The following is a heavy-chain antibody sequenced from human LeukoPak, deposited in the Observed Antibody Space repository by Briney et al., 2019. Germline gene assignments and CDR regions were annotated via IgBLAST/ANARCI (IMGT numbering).Heavy chain of an antibody. D-gene: IGHD3-10*01. J-gene: IGHJ4*02. CDR2: IYTSGST. CDR1: GGSISSGSYY. Sequence: KPSQTLSLTCTVSGGSISSGSYYWSWIRQPAGKGLEWIGRIYTSGSTNYNPSLKSRVTISVDTSKNQFSLKLSSVTAADTAVYYCARASWFGESTTGYWGQGTLVTVSS. CDR3: ARASWFGESTTGY. V-gene: IGHV4-61*02.